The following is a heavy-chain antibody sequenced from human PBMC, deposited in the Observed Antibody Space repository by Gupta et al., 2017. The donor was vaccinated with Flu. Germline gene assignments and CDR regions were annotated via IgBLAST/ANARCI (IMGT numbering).Heavy chain of an antibody. CDR1: GYSFTDYY. CDR3: ARGKMLNYGDYIGDY. J-gene: IGHJ4*02. CDR2: INPTSGGT. D-gene: IGHD4-17*01. Sequence: QVQLVQSGAEVKKPGASMKVSCKASGYSFTDYYIQWVRQAPGQGLEWMGRINPTSGGTDTAQQFQGRVTMTRDTSITTAYMDVSRLRSDDTAVYYCARGKMLNYGDYIGDYWGQGSLVTVSS. V-gene: IGHV1-2*06.